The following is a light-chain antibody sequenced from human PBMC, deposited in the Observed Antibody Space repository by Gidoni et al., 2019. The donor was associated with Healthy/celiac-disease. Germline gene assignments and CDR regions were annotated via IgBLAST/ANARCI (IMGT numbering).Light chain of an antibody. CDR3: QQYGSSSYT. J-gene: IGKJ2*01. CDR2: GAS. CDR1: QSVSSSY. Sequence: EIVLTQSPGTLSLSPGERATLSCRTSQSVSSSYLAWYQQKPGQAPRLLIYGASSRATGIPDRCSGSGSGIDFTLTISRLDPEDFAVYYCQQYGSSSYTFGQGTKLEIK. V-gene: IGKV3-20*01.